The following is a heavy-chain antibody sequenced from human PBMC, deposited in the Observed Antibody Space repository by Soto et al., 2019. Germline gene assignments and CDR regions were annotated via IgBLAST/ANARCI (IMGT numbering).Heavy chain of an antibody. Sequence: QVQVVQSGAEVKKPGASVKVSCKTSGYTFTSYDISWVRQAPGQGLEWMGWISGYNGNTPYSQKLQGRVTMTTDTSTSTAYLELRSRRSDDTAVYYWARESATTHDGFDIWGQGTMVIVSS. CDR1: GYTFTSYD. V-gene: IGHV1-18*01. CDR3: ARESATTHDGFDI. D-gene: IGHD4-17*01. CDR2: ISGYNGNT. J-gene: IGHJ3*02.